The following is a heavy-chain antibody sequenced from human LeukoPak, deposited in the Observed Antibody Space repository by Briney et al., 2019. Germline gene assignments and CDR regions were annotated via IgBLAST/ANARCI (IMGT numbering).Heavy chain of an antibody. D-gene: IGHD3-9*01. V-gene: IGHV4-59*01. CDR3: ARDGGGPRGGYFDWFSLDY. J-gene: IGHJ4*02. CDR1: GGSISSYY. CDR2: IYYSGST. Sequence: PSETLSLTCTVSGGSISSYYWSWIRQPPGKGLEWIGYIYYSGSTNYNPSLKSRVTISVDTSKNQFSLKLSSVTAADTAVYYCARDGGGPRGGYFDWFSLDYWGQGTLVTVSS.